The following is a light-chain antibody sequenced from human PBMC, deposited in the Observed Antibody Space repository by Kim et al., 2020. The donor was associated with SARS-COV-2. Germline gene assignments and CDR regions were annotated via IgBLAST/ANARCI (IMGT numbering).Light chain of an antibody. CDR1: SSGVGGYHY. V-gene: IGLV2-14*03. Sequence: GQSITISCTGTSSGVGGYHYVSWYQQPPGKAPKLMIYDVSNRPSGVSNRFSGSKSGNTASLTISGLQAEDEADYYCSSYTSSSTVVFGGGTQLTVL. CDR2: DVS. CDR3: SSYTSSSTVV. J-gene: IGLJ2*01.